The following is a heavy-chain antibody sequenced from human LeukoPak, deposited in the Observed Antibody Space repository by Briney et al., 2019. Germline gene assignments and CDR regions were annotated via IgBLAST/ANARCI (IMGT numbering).Heavy chain of an antibody. CDR2: INHSGYI. D-gene: IGHD2-21*02. CDR1: GVSFDDYY. J-gene: IGHJ4*02. V-gene: IGHV4-34*01. CDR3: TRMTAGHDY. Sequence: PSETLSLTCAVSGVSFDDYYWSWVRQTSGKGLEWIGEINHSGYINDSPSLKSRVTLSIDTSRKQFSLNLRSVTVADTGIYYCTRMTAGHDYWGQGTLVTVSS.